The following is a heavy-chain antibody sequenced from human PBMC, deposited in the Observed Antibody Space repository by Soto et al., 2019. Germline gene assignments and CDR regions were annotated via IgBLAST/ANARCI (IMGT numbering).Heavy chain of an antibody. J-gene: IGHJ6*02. CDR3: ARVVYSSSLIMGYYYYGMDV. V-gene: IGHV4-59*01. D-gene: IGHD6-13*01. CDR2: IYYSGST. Sequence: KPSETLSLTCTVSGGSISSYYWSWIRQPPGKGLEWIGYIYYSGSTNYNPSLKSRVTISVDTSKNQFSLKLSSVTAADTAVYYCARVVYSSSLIMGYYYYGMDVWGQGTTVTVSS. CDR1: GGSISSYY.